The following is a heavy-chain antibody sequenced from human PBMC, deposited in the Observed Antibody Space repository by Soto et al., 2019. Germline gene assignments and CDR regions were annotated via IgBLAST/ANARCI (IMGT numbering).Heavy chain of an antibody. CDR3: AHVLVVVANYGMDV. J-gene: IGHJ6*02. Sequence: QITLKESGPTLVKPTQTLTLTCTFSGFSLSTSGVGVGWIRQPPGKALEWLALIYWDDDKRYSPSLTSRLTFTKDTSKNQVVLTMTNMDPMDTATYYCAHVLVVVANYGMDVWGQGTTVTVSS. CDR1: GFSLSTSGVG. CDR2: IYWDDDK. D-gene: IGHD2-15*01. V-gene: IGHV2-5*02.